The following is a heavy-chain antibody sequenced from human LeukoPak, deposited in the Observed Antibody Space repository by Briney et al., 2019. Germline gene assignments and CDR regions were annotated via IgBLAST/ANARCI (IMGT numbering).Heavy chain of an antibody. J-gene: IGHJ4*02. CDR2: IYYSENT. V-gene: IGHV4-30-4*01. CDR1: GGSISSGDYY. Sequence: PSETLSLTCTVSGGSISSGDYYWSWIRQPPRKGLEWIGYIYYSENTYYNPSLKSRVTISVDTSKNQFSLKLSSVTAADTAVYYCAREPRLRRYGSGSYYMADYWGQGTLVTVSS. D-gene: IGHD3-10*01. CDR3: AREPRLRRYGSGSYYMADY.